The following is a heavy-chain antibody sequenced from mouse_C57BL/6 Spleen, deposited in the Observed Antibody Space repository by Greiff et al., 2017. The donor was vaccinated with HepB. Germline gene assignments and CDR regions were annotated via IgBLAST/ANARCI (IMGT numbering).Heavy chain of an antibody. Sequence: QVQLKESGPELVKPGASVKISCKASGYSFTSYYIHWVKQRPGQGLEWIGWIYPGSGNTKYNEKFKGKATLTADTSSSTAYMQLSSLTSEDSAVYYCARKDYDAWFAYWGQGTLVTVSA. CDR2: IYPGSGNT. CDR1: GYSFTSYY. D-gene: IGHD2-4*01. V-gene: IGHV1-66*01. CDR3: ARKDYDAWFAY. J-gene: IGHJ3*01.